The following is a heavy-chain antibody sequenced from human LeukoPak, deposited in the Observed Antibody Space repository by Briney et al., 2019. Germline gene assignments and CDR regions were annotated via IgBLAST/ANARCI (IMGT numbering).Heavy chain of an antibody. CDR2: INHSGST. V-gene: IGHV4-34*01. CDR1: GGSFSGYY. J-gene: IGHJ3*02. D-gene: IGHD4/OR15-4a*01. CDR3: ARPKIVPDYGNAFDI. Sequence: SETLSLTCAVYGGSFSGYYWSWIRQPPGKGLEWIGEINHSGSTNYNPSLKSRVTISVDTSKNQFSLKLSSVTAADTAVYYCARPKIVPDYGNAFDIWGQGTMVTVSS.